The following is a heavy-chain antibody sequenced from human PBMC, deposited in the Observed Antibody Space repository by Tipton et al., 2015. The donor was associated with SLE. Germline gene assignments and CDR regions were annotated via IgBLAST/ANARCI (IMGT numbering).Heavy chain of an antibody. CDR3: ARDPGGFWSS. CDR2: IYYRGGT. D-gene: IGHD3-3*01. CDR1: GGSILSSTSF. J-gene: IGHJ1*01. Sequence: TLSLTCTVSGGSILSSTSFWDWIRQPPGKGLEWIGSIYYRGGTHYNPSLKSRVTVSMDTSKNQFSLKLNSVTAADTAVYYCARDPGGFWSSWCQGSRVAASS. V-gene: IGHV4-39*07.